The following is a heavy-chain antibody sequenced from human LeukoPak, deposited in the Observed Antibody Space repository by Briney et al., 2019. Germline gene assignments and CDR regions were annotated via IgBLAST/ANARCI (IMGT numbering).Heavy chain of an antibody. D-gene: IGHD2-15*01. CDR3: ARRYCSGGSCFDS. CDR1: GYSFTSYW. V-gene: IGHV5-51*01. CDR2: IYPGASDT. Sequence: RGESLKISCKGSGYSFTSYWIGWVRQMPEKGLEWMGIIYPGASDTRYSPSFQGQVTISADKSISTAYLQWSSLKASDAAMYYCARRYCSGGSCFDSWGQGTLVTVSS. J-gene: IGHJ4*03.